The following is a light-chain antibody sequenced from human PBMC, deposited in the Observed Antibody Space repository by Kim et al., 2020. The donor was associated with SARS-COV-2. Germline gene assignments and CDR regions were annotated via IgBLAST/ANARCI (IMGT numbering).Light chain of an antibody. CDR3: QQYGSSQYT. J-gene: IGKJ2*01. Sequence: LSPGGGATLSCRASQSVSSSYLAWYQQKPGQAPRLLIYGASSRATGIPDRFSGSGSGTDFTLTISRLEPEDFAVYYCQQYGSSQYTFGQGTKLEI. CDR2: GAS. V-gene: IGKV3-20*01. CDR1: QSVSSSY.